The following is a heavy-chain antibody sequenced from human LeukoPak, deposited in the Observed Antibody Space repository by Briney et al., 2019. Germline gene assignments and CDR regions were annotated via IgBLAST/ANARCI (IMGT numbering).Heavy chain of an antibody. J-gene: IGHJ4*02. CDR3: AREVNYYGSGSYYGPYYFDY. Sequence: GGSLRLSCAASGFTFDDYGMRWVRQAPGKGLEWVYGINWNGGSTGYADSVKGRFTISRDNAKTSLYLQMNSLRAEDTALYYCAREVNYYGSGSYYGPYYFDYRGQGTLVTVSS. V-gene: IGHV3-20*04. D-gene: IGHD3-10*01. CDR2: INWNGGST. CDR1: GFTFDDYG.